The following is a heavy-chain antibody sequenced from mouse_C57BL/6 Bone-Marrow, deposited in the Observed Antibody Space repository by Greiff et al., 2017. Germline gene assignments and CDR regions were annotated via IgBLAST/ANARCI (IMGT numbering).Heavy chain of an antibody. CDR3: AREEGLYSNYGAY. CDR1: GYTFTSYW. CDR2: IDPSDSYT. V-gene: IGHV1-69*01. D-gene: IGHD2-5*01. Sequence: QVQLQQPGAELVMPGASVKLSCKASGYTFTSYWMHWVKQRPGQGLEWIGEIDPSDSYTNYNQKFKGKSTLTVDKSSSTAYMQLSSLTSEDSAVYYCAREEGLYSNYGAYWGQGTLVTVSA. J-gene: IGHJ3*01.